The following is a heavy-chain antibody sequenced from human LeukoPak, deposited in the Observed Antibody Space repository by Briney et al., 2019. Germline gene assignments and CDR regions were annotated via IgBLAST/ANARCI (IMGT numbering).Heavy chain of an antibody. D-gene: IGHD3-10*01. J-gene: IGHJ4*02. V-gene: IGHV3-7*04. CDR3: ARGITMAN. CDR2: IKQDGSER. Sequence: GGSLRLSCAASGFTFSNTWMTWVRQAPGKGLEWVANIKQDGSERDYVDSVKGRFTISRDDAKNSLYLQMNSLRAEDTAVYYCARGITMANWGQGTLVTVSA. CDR1: GFTFSNTW.